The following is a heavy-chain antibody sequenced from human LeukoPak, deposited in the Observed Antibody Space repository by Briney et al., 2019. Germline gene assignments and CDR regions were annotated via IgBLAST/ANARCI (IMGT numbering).Heavy chain of an antibody. J-gene: IGHJ4*02. V-gene: IGHV3-23*01. D-gene: IGHD3-22*01. CDR1: GFTFTSYA. CDR3: ATHYYDSSGYYYPFDH. CDR2: ISGGSGDK. Sequence: PGGSLRLSCAASGFTFTSYAMSWVRQAPGKGLEWVSAISGGSGDKFYADSVKGRFTISRDNSRNTLYVQMHSLRAEDTAVYYCATHYYDSSGYYYPFDHWGQGTLVTVST.